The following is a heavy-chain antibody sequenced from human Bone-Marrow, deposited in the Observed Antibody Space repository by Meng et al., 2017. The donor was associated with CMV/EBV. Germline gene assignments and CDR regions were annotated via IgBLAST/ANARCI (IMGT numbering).Heavy chain of an antibody. D-gene: IGHD2-2*01. CDR2: IKQDGSEK. Sequence: ESLKISCAASGFTFSSYWMSWVRQAPGKGLEWVANIKQDGSEKYYVDSVKGRFTISRDNAKNSLYLQMNSLRAEDTAVYYCAREGCSSTSCRQHPPQYYYYYYGMDVWGQGTTVTVSS. CDR1: GFTFSSYW. J-gene: IGHJ6*02. V-gene: IGHV3-7*01. CDR3: AREGCSSTSCRQHPPQYYYYYYGMDV.